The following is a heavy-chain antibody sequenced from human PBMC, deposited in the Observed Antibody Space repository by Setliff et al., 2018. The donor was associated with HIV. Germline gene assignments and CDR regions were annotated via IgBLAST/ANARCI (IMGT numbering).Heavy chain of an antibody. J-gene: IGHJ6*03. Sequence: SETLSLTCAVYGGSFSGYYWSWLRQPPGKGLEWIGKINHSGSTNYNPSLKSRVTISLDTSKSQFSLKLSSVTAADTAVYYCARGAITMVRSPYYMDAWGKGTTVTVSS. CDR3: ARGAITMVRSPYYMDA. D-gene: IGHD3-10*01. CDR1: GGSFSGYY. CDR2: INHSGST. V-gene: IGHV4-34*01.